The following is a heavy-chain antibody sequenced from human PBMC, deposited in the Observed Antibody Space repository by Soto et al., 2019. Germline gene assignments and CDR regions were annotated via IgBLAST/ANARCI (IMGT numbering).Heavy chain of an antibody. J-gene: IGHJ3*01. CDR2: IYYSGST. D-gene: IGHD1-26*01. CDR3: AKRFSFNIAGAFSAFDV. CDR1: GGSISSYY. Sequence: SETLSLTCTVSGGSISSYYWSWIRQPPGKGLEWIGYIYYSGSTNYNPSLKSRVTISVDTSKNQFSLKLNSMTAADTAIYYCAKRFSFNIAGAFSAFDVWGQGTMVTVSS. V-gene: IGHV4-59*08.